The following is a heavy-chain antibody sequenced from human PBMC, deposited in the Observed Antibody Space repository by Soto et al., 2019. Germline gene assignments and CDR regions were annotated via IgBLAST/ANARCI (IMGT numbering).Heavy chain of an antibody. CDR2: ISTYNGNT. CDR1: GYTFTSYG. J-gene: IGHJ5*02. Sequence: GASVKVSCKASGYTFTSYGITWVRQAPGQGLEWMGWISTYNGNTNYAQNLQGRVTMTTDTSTNTAYMERRSLRSDDTAVYYCARTYGNSWYSPWGQGTMVTVYS. V-gene: IGHV1-18*01. D-gene: IGHD2-2*02. CDR3: ARTYGNSWYSP.